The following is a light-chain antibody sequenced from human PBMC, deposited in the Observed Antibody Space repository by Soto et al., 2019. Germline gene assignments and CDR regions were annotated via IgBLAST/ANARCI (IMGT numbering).Light chain of an antibody. CDR3: QVWDSSSDHVV. CDR1: NIGSKS. CDR2: DDS. J-gene: IGLJ2*01. V-gene: IGLV3-21*02. Sequence: SYELTQPPSVSVAPGQTARIPCGGNNIGSKSVHWYQQKPGQAPSLVVYDDSDRPPGIPERFSGSNSGNTATLTISRVEAGDEADYHCQVWDSSSDHVVFGGGTKLTVL.